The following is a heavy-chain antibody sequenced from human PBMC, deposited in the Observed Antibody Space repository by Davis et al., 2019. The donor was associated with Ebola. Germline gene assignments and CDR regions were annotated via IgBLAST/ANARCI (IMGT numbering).Heavy chain of an antibody. CDR3: ATGHLVEEQVGGYYFNYMGV. J-gene: IGHJ6*03. V-gene: IGHV1-69*13. D-gene: IGHD1/OR15-1a*01. Sequence: SVTVSCKASGDTFSRDSISWVRQAPGQGLEWMGRIIPIFGTTNLAPKFQGRVTVAADESTSTAYMELSSLRSDDTAVYYCATGHLVEEQVGGYYFNYMGVWGRGTTVTVSS. CDR2: IIPIFGTT. CDR1: GDTFSRDS.